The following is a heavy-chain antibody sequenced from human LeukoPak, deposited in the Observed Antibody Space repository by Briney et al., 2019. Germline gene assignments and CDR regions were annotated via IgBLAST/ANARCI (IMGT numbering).Heavy chain of an antibody. V-gene: IGHV3-69-1*01. CDR2: ISSDSTT. CDR3: ARDDRATYYYGSGSYFPHDY. D-gene: IGHD3-10*01. Sequence: GGSLRLSCAASGFTFSNYGLSWVRQAPGKGLEWVPFISSDSTTYYADSVKGRFTISRDNAKNSLYLQMNSLRAEDTAVYYCARDDRATYYYGSGSYFPHDYWGQGTLVTVSS. CDR1: GFTFSNYG. J-gene: IGHJ4*02.